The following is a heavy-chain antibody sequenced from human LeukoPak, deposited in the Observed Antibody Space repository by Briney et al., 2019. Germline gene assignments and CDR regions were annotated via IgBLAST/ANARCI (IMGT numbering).Heavy chain of an antibody. CDR3: ARDFSRALAAAGAFDY. V-gene: IGHV3-11*01. CDR1: GFTFSDYY. Sequence: GGSLGLSCAASGFTFSDYYMSWIRQAPGKGLEWVSYISSSGSTIYYADSVKGRFTISRDNAKNSLYLQMNSLRAEDTAVYYCARDFSRALAAAGAFDYWGQGTLVTASS. CDR2: ISSSGSTI. D-gene: IGHD6-13*01. J-gene: IGHJ4*02.